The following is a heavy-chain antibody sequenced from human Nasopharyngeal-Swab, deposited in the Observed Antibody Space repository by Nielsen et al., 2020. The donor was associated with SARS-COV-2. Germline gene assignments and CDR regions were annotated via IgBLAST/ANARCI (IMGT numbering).Heavy chain of an antibody. CDR2: ISYDGISK. CDR3: ARERAPPAGAAFDI. J-gene: IGHJ3*02. Sequence: GESLKISCAASGFTFSSYAIHWVRQAPGKGLDWVAAISYDGISKFYADSVKGRFAISGDSSDNTLYLQMNSLRAEDTAVYYCARERAPPAGAAFDIWGQGTLVTVSS. D-gene: IGHD2-2*01. CDR1: GFTFSSYA. V-gene: IGHV3-30*09.